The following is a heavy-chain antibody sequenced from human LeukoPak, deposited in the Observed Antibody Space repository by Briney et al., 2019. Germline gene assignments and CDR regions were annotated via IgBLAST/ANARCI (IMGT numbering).Heavy chain of an antibody. CDR1: GGSISSYY. CDR2: IYYSGST. J-gene: IGHJ3*02. Sequence: PSETLSLXCTVSGGSISSYYWSWSRQPPGKGLEWIGYIYYSGSTNYNPSLKSRVTISVDTSKNQFSLKLSSVTAADTAVYYCARARGVIPVAFDIWGQGTMVTVSS. V-gene: IGHV4-59*01. CDR3: ARARGVIPVAFDI. D-gene: IGHD3-10*01.